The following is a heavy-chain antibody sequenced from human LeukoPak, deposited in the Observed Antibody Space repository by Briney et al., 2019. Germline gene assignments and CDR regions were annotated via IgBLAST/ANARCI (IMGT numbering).Heavy chain of an antibody. V-gene: IGHV3-7*01. Sequence: PGGSLRLSCAASGFTFSSYWMSWVRQAPGKGLEWVANIKQDGSEKYYVDSVNGRFTISRDNAKNSLYLQMNSLRAEDTAVYYCARGQWLALGYMDVWGKGTTVTVSS. CDR2: IKQDGSEK. CDR1: GFTFSSYW. CDR3: ARGQWLALGYMDV. J-gene: IGHJ6*03. D-gene: IGHD6-19*01.